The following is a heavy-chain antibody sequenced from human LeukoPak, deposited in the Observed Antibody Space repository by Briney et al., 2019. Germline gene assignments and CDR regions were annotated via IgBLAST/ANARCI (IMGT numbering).Heavy chain of an antibody. V-gene: IGHV4-34*01. Sequence: SETLSLTCAVYGGSFSGYYWSWIRQPPGKGLEWVGEINHSGSTNYNPSLKSRVTISVDTSKNQFSLKLSSVTAADTAVYYCARGTTVTKDYWGQGTLVTVSS. D-gene: IGHD4-17*01. CDR2: INHSGST. CDR1: GGSFSGYY. CDR3: ARGTTVTKDY. J-gene: IGHJ4*02.